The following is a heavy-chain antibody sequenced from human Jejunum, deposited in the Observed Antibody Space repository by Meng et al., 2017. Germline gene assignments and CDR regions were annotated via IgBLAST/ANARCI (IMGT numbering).Heavy chain of an antibody. D-gene: IGHD4-17*01. CDR1: GYIFIAYN. CDR2: INPNSGGT. V-gene: IGHV1-2*06. Sequence: HVQLVQSGAEIKKPGDSVKVSCKASGYIFIAYNMHWVRHAPGQGLQWMGRINPNSGGTDYSQNFQDRVTMTRDTSISTAYMELSRLTSDDTAVYYCAKVGDTLTTMTHYAFDIWGQGTMVTVSS. CDR3: AKVGDTLTTMTHYAFDI. J-gene: IGHJ3*02.